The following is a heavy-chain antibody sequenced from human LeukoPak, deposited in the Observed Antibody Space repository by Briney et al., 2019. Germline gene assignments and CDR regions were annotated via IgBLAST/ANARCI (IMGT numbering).Heavy chain of an antibody. CDR1: GGSISSGGYY. Sequence: SETLSLTCTVSGGSISSGGYYWSWIRQPPGKGLEWIGYISYSGSTSYNPSLRSRVTISVDTSKNQFSLKLSSVTAADTAVYYCATDGNFDLWGRGTLVTVSS. V-gene: IGHV4-61*08. CDR2: ISYSGST. D-gene: IGHD1-26*01. J-gene: IGHJ2*01. CDR3: ATDGNFDL.